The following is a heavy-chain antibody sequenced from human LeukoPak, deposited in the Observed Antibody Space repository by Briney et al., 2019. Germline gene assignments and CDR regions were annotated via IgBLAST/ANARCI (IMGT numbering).Heavy chain of an antibody. CDR3: AGDYCSNTSCYFFDN. D-gene: IGHD2-2*01. V-gene: IGHV4-31*03. Sequence: PSQTLSLTCTVSGGSISKDGYCWSWIRQHPGKGLEWIGYICYSGSTSYNPSLKSRLTISLDTSKTQFSLKLTSVTAADTAVYYCAGDYCSNTSCYFFDNWGQGTLVTVSS. J-gene: IGHJ4*02. CDR2: ICYSGST. CDR1: GGSISKDGYC.